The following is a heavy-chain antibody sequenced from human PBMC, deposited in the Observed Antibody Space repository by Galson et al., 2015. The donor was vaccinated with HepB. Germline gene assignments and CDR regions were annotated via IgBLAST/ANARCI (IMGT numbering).Heavy chain of an antibody. CDR3: ARDVTIFGVDYYYYGMDV. J-gene: IGHJ6*02. Sequence: SVKVSCKASGYTFTSYGISWVRQAPGQGLEWMGWISAYNGNTNYAQKLQGRVTMTTDTSTSTAYMELRSLRSDDTAVYYCARDVTIFGVDYYYYGMDVWGQGTTVTVSS. V-gene: IGHV1-18*04. CDR1: GYTFTSYG. D-gene: IGHD3-3*01. CDR2: ISAYNGNT.